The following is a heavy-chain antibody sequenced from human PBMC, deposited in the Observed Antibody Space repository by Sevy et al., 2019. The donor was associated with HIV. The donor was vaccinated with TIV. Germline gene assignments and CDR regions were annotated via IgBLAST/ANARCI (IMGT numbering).Heavy chain of an antibody. D-gene: IGHD3-22*01. CDR2: FDPEDGET. Sequence: AASVKVSCKVSGYTLTKLGMHWVRQAPGKGLEWMGSFDPEDGETIYAQKFQGRLTMTEDTSTDTAYMDLSSLRSEDTAVYFCATTKDYYESSGSPFDYWGQGTVVTVSS. CDR1: GYTLTKLG. V-gene: IGHV1-24*01. CDR3: ATTKDYYESSGSPFDY. J-gene: IGHJ4*02.